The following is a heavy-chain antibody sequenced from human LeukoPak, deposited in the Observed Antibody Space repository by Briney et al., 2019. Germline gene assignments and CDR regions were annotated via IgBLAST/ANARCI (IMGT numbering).Heavy chain of an antibody. J-gene: IGHJ6*02. D-gene: IGHD4-11*01. Sequence: KASETLSLTCFSGGSFSGFYWSWIRQSPGKGLEWIGEINHSGTTNYNPSLMSRVTISVDTSKNQFSLRLSSVTAADTAVYYCARGKITVTGYYYAMDVWGQGTTVTVPS. CDR3: ARGKITVTGYYYAMDV. V-gene: IGHV4-34*01. CDR2: INHSGTT. CDR1: GGSFSGFY.